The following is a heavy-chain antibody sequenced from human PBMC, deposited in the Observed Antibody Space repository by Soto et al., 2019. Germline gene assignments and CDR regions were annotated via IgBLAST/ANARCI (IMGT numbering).Heavy chain of an antibody. CDR2: ISSNGGST. J-gene: IGHJ4*02. CDR1: GFTFSSYA. Sequence: GGSLRPSCAASGFTFSSYAMHWVRQAPGKGLEYVSAISSNGGSTYYANSVKGRFTISRDNSKNTLYLQMGSLRAEDMAVYYCARAQRGYSGYLRAAADYWGQGTLVTVSS. V-gene: IGHV3-64*01. D-gene: IGHD5-12*01. CDR3: ARAQRGYSGYLRAAADY.